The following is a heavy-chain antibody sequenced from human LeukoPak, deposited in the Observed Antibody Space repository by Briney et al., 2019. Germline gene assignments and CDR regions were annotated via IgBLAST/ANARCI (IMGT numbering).Heavy chain of an antibody. V-gene: IGHV3-23*01. D-gene: IGHD2-21*01. CDR3: ATDCCGGECCSHNRDDY. Sequence: RGSLRLSCAASGFTFSTYAMNWVRQAPGKGLEWVSGISDTGATTVYADSVKGRFTISRDNSKNTVCLQMNSLRGEDTAIYFCATDCCGGECCSHNRDDYWGQGTLVTVSS. CDR2: ISDTGATT. J-gene: IGHJ4*02. CDR1: GFTFSTYA.